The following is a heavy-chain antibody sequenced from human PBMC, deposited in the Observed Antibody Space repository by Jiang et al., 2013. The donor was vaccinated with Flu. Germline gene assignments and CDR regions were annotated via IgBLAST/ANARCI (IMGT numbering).Heavy chain of an antibody. V-gene: IGHV3-30*01. CDR2: ISYDGSNK. CDR1: GFTFSSYA. J-gene: IGHJ4*02. D-gene: IGHD2-15*01. CDR3: ARDTPQGY. Sequence: VQLLESGGGVVQPGRSLRLSCAASGFTFSSYAMHWVRQAPGKGLEWVAVISYDGSNKYYADSVKGRFTISRDNSKNTLYLQMNSLRAEDTAVYYCARDTPQGYWGQGTLVTVSS.